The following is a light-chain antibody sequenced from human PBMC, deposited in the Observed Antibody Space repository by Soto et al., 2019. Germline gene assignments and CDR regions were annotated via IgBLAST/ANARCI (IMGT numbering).Light chain of an antibody. CDR2: GAS. V-gene: IGKV3-15*01. Sequence: EIVMTQSAATLSVSPGERATLSCRASQSVSSNLAWYQQKPGQAPRLLIYGASTRATGIPARFSGSGSGTEFNLTISSLQSEVFAVYYCQQYNNWPPYTFGQGTKLEIK. J-gene: IGKJ2*01. CDR1: QSVSSN. CDR3: QQYNNWPPYT.